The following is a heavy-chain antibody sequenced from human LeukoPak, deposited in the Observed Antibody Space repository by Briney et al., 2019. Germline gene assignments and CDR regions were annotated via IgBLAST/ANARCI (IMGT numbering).Heavy chain of an antibody. V-gene: IGHV4-34*01. CDR1: GGSFSGYY. J-gene: IGHJ6*02. Sequence: SETLPLTCAVYGGSFSGYYWSWIRQPPGKGLEWIGEINHSGSTNYNPSLKSRVTISVDTSKNQFSLKLSSVTAADTAVYYCARSRGDYYYYYYGMDVWGQGTTVTVSS. CDR2: INHSGST. D-gene: IGHD4-17*01. CDR3: ARSRGDYYYYYYGMDV.